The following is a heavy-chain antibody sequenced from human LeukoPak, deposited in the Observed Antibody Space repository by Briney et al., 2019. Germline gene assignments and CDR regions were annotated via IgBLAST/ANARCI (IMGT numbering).Heavy chain of an antibody. J-gene: IGHJ4*02. CDR2: ISSEGFT. CDR1: GVAVNSYF. D-gene: IGHD3-10*01. Sequence: GGSLRLSCAVAGVAVNSYFMGWVRQAPGKGLEWVSLISSEGFTYYADSVKGRFTISRDNAKNTLYLQMNSLRVEDTAVYFCARGHVPGSTRHWDFWGQGTLVTVSS. V-gene: IGHV3-53*01. CDR3: ARGHVPGSTRHWDF.